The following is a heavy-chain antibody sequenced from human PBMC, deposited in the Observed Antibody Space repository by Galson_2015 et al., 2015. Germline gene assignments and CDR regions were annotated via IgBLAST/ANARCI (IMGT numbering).Heavy chain of an antibody. J-gene: IGHJ3*01. V-gene: IGHV3-23*01. CDR2: ITGSGGAT. Sequence: SLRLSCAASGLTFNNYAMTWVRQAPGRGLEWVSTITGSGGATYYADSVKGRFTISRDNSKNTLFLQMNSLRAEDTSFYYCAKGYCSTGNCYAFDVWGQGTMVTVSS. CDR1: GLTFNNYA. D-gene: IGHD2-15*01. CDR3: AKGYCSTGNCYAFDV.